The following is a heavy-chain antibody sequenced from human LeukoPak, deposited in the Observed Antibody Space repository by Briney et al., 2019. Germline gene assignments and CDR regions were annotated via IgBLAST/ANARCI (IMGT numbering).Heavy chain of an antibody. CDR1: GLSFNTYA. CDR2: ISYDGSYT. J-gene: IGHJ6*03. Sequence: PGRSLRLSCVDSGLSFNTYAMHWVRQAPGKGLEWVAAISYDGSYTYYTDSVRGRFTISRDNSKNTMYLQMNSLRAEDTAMYYCARALDTWGKGITVTAS. CDR3: ARALDT. V-gene: IGHV3-30*04.